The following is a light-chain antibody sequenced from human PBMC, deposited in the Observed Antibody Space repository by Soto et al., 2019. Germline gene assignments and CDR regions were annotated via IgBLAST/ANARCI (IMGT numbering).Light chain of an antibody. V-gene: IGLV2-23*01. Sequence: SALTQPASVSGSPGQSITISCTGTSSDVGSYNLVSWYQQHPGKAPKLMIYEGSKRPSGVSNRFSGPKSGNTASLTISGLQAEDEADYYCCSYAGSWVFGGGTKVTVL. CDR3: CSYAGSWV. CDR2: EGS. J-gene: IGLJ3*02. CDR1: SSDVGSYNL.